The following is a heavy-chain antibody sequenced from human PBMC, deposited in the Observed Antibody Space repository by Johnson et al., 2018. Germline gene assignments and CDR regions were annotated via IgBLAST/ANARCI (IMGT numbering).Heavy chain of an antibody. Sequence: QVQLVESGGGVVQPGRSLRLSCAASGFTFSSYGMHWVRQAPGKGLEWVAVISYDGSNKYYADSVKGRFTISRDNSKNTLYLQMNSLRGEDTAVYYWAKDPSELPYYYYYRDVWGKGTTVTVSS. V-gene: IGHV3-30*18. D-gene: IGHD1-26*01. J-gene: IGHJ6*03. CDR3: AKDPSELPYYYYYRDV. CDR2: ISYDGSNK. CDR1: GFTFSSYG.